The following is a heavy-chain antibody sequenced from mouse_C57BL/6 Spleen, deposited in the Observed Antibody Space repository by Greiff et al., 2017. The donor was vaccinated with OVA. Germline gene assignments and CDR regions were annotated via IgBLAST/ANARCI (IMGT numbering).Heavy chain of an antibody. J-gene: IGHJ2*01. CDR2: IYPGDGDT. Sequence: QVQLKESGPELVKPGASVTISCKASGYAFSSYWMNWVKQRPGKGLEWIGRIYPGDGDTNYNGKFTGKATLTADKSSSTDYMKLGSMTSEDAAVYFCARQGYYGSSDPVDYWGQGTTLTVSS. CDR1: GYAFSSYW. D-gene: IGHD1-1*01. V-gene: IGHV1-82*01. CDR3: ARQGYYGSSDPVDY.